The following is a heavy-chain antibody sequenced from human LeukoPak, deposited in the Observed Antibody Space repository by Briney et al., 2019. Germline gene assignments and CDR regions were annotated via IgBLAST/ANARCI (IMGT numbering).Heavy chain of an antibody. J-gene: IGHJ4*02. CDR2: IYYSGST. CDR1: GGSISSSSYY. CDR3: ARRALFGLFDY. V-gene: IGHV4-39*01. D-gene: IGHD3-10*01. Sequence: SETPSLTCTVSGGSISSSSYYWGWIRQPPGKGLEWIGSIYYSGSTYYNPSLKSRVTISVDTSKNQFSLKLSSVTAADTAVYYCARRALFGLFDYWGQGTLVTVSS.